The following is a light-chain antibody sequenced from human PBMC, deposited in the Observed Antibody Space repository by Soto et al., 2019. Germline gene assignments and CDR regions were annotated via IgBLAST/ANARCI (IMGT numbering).Light chain of an antibody. CDR2: DAS. V-gene: IGKV1-5*01. CDR1: ESISGW. CDR3: QQYNSYPWT. Sequence: DIQVTKSPATLSASAADRVTITCRASESISGWLAWYQQKPGKAPKLLIYDASTLQSGVPSRVSGSGSGTEFTLTISSLQPDDFATYYCQQYNSYPWTFGEGTKVDI. J-gene: IGKJ1*01.